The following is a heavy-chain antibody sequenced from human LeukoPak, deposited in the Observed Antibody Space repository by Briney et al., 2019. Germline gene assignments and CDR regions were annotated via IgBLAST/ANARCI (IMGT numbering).Heavy chain of an antibody. D-gene: IGHD2-2*01. CDR3: ARASTLDI. CDR2: ISYDGSNK. Sequence: GESLRLSCAASGFTFSSYAMHWVRQAPGKGLEWVAVISYDGSNKYYADSVKGRFTISRDNSKNTLYLQMNSLRAEDTAVYYCARASTLDIWGQGTMVTVSS. J-gene: IGHJ3*02. V-gene: IGHV3-30*04. CDR1: GFTFSSYA.